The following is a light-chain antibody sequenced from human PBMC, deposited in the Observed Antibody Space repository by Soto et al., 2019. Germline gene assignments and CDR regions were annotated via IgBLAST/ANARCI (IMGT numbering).Light chain of an antibody. V-gene: IGKV3-15*01. CDR3: QQYNNWPLT. J-gene: IGKJ4*01. Sequence: ERVMTQAPATLSVSPGERATLSCRASQSVSSDLAWYQQKPGQGPRLLIYGAFNRATGVPARFSGSGSGTEFTLTISSLQSEDFAVYYCQQYNNWPLTFGVGTKVEIK. CDR2: GAF. CDR1: QSVSSD.